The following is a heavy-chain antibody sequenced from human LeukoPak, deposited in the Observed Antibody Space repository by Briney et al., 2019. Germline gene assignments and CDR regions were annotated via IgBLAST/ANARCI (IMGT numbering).Heavy chain of an antibody. V-gene: IGHV3-48*01. Sequence: PGGSLRLSCAASGFTFSNYYMNWVRQAPGKGLEWVSYISGSSSSIYNADSVKGRFTISRDNANKSLYLQMHSLRGEDTAVYYCARHMTTVVTSLDYWGQGTMVTVSS. CDR1: GFTFSNYY. CDR2: ISGSSSSI. CDR3: ARHMTTVVTSLDY. D-gene: IGHD4-23*01. J-gene: IGHJ4*02.